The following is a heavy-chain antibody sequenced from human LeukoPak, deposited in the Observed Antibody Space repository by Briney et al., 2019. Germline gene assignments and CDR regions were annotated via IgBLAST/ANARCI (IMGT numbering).Heavy chain of an antibody. J-gene: IGHJ4*02. Sequence: ASVKVSCKTSGYSITNYDINWVRQATGQGLEWMGWMNPYSGTTGYAQNFQGRVTMTRNTSINTAYMEMSSLTSEDTAVYYCARALATTMLLGGYWGQGTLVTVSS. D-gene: IGHD3-16*01. V-gene: IGHV1-8*01. CDR3: ARALATTMLLGGY. CDR2: MNPYSGTT. CDR1: GYSITNYD.